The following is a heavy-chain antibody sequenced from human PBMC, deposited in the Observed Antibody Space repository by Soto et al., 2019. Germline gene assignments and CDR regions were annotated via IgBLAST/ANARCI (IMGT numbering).Heavy chain of an antibody. CDR1: GYTFTSYG. J-gene: IGHJ4*02. D-gene: IGHD3-22*01. CDR2: ISAYNGNT. V-gene: IGHV1-18*01. CDR3: ARFMTYYYDSSGYYASD. Sequence: QVQLVQSGAEVKKPGASVKVSCKASGYTFTSYGISWVRQAPGQGLEWMGWISAYNGNTNYAQKLPGRVTMTTDTSTSTAYMELRSLRSDDTAVYYCARFMTYYYDSSGYYASDWGQGTLVTVSS.